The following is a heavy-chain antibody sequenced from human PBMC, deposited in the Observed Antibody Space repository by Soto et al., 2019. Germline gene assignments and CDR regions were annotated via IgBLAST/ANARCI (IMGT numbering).Heavy chain of an antibody. CDR3: AGDRYYYGMDV. Sequence: VGSLRLSGAASGFTFSSYAMHWVRQAPGKGLEWVAVISYDGSNKYYADSVKGRFTISRDNSKNTLYLQMNSLRAEDTAVYYCAGDRYYYGMDVWGQGTTVTVSS. V-gene: IGHV3-30-3*01. CDR2: ISYDGSNK. J-gene: IGHJ6*02. CDR1: GFTFSSYA.